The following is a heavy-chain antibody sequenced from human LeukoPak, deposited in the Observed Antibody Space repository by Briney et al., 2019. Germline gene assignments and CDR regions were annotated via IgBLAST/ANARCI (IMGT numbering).Heavy chain of an antibody. Sequence: SETLSLTCAVYGGSFSGYYWSWIRQPPGKELEWIGEINHSGSTNYNPSLKSRVTISVDTSKNQFSLKLSSVTAADTAVYYCASGLYYYGSGSYSEDAFDIWGQGTMVTVSS. J-gene: IGHJ3*02. CDR2: INHSGST. V-gene: IGHV4-34*01. D-gene: IGHD3-10*01. CDR1: GGSFSGYY. CDR3: ASGLYYYGSGSYSEDAFDI.